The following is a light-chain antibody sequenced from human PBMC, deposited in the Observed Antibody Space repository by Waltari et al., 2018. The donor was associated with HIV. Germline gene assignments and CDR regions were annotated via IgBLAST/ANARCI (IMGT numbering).Light chain of an antibody. J-gene: IGLJ2*01. CDR1: SSAVGAYNF. V-gene: IGLV2-11*01. Sequence: QSALTQPRSVSGSPGQSVTISCTVTSSAVGAYNFVSWYQQYPGKAPKLLIYDVKKRPSGVPDRFYGSKSDNTSSLTISGLQAEDEADYYCCSYAGNYIFDFGGGTKLTVL. CDR2: DVK. CDR3: CSYAGNYIFD.